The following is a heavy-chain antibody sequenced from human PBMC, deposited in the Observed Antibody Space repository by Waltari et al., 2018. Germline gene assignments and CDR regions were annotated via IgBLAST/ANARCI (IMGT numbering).Heavy chain of an antibody. CDR1: GFTFSSYG. D-gene: IGHD6-19*01. V-gene: IGHV3-30*18. CDR3: AKQWLPHYYYYGMDV. J-gene: IGHJ6*02. Sequence: QVQLVESGGGVVQPGRSLRLSCAASGFTFSSYGMHWVRQAPGKGLEWVAVISYDGSNKYYADSVKGRFTISRDNSKNTLYLQMNSLRAEDTAVYYCAKQWLPHYYYYGMDVWGQGTTVTVSS. CDR2: ISYDGSNK.